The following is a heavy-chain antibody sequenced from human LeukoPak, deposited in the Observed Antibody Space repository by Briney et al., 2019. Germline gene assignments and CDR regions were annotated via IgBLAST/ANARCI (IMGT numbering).Heavy chain of an antibody. V-gene: IGHV1-58*01. D-gene: IGHD6-13*01. CDR3: AADRAAGTVGYFDY. CDR1: GFTFTSSA. CDR2: IVVGSGNT. J-gene: IGHJ4*02. Sequence: ASVKVSCKASGFTFTSSAVQWVRQARGQRLEWIGWIVVGSGNTNYAQKFQERVTITRDMSTSTAYTELSSLRSEDTAVYYCAADRAAGTVGYFDYWGQGTLVTVSS.